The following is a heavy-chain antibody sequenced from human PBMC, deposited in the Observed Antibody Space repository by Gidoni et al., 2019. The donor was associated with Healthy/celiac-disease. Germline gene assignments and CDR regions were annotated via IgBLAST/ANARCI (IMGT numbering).Heavy chain of an antibody. J-gene: IGHJ4*02. Sequence: QVQLVESGGGVVQPGRSLRLSCAASGFTFSSYGMHWVRQAPGKGLEWVAVIWYDGSNKYYADSVKGRFTISRDNSKNTLYLQMNSLRAEDTAVYYCARDGGHGTGFLEWLSPYYFDYWGQGTLVTVSS. CDR1: GFTFSSYG. V-gene: IGHV3-33*01. CDR2: IWYDGSNK. CDR3: ARDGGHGTGFLEWLSPYYFDY. D-gene: IGHD3-3*01.